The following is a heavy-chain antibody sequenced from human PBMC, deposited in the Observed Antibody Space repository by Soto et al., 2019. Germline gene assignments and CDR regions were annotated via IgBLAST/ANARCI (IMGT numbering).Heavy chain of an antibody. J-gene: IGHJ4*02. D-gene: IGHD1-20*01. CDR2: INHSGST. V-gene: IGHV4-34*01. CDR1: GGAFDGYD. Sequence: LETLSLTWAVYGGAFDGYDGSRIPPPPREGLEWIGEINHSGSTNYNPSLKSRVTISVDTSKNQFSLKLSSVTAADTAVYYCARSNREGITGTTWLYYFDYWGQGTLVTVSS. CDR3: ARSNREGITGTTWLYYFDY.